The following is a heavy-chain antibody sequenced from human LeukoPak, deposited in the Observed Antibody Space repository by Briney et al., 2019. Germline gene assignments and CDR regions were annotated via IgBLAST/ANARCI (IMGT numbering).Heavy chain of an antibody. CDR2: IYYSGST. D-gene: IGHD2-2*01. Sequence: TSETLSLTCTVSGGSINYYYWSWFRQPPGKGLEWIGYIYYSGSTNYNPSLKSRVTISVDTSKNQYSLKLTSVTAADTAVYYCARVDCSSTSCYGIWFDPWGQGTLVTVSS. J-gene: IGHJ5*02. CDR3: ARVDCSSTSCYGIWFDP. CDR1: GGSINYYY. V-gene: IGHV4-59*08.